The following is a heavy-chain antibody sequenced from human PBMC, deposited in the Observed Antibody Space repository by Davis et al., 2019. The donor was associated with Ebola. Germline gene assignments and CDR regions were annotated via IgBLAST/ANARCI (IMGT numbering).Heavy chain of an antibody. CDR2: INHSGSI. V-gene: IGHV4-34*01. CDR3: ARGRRYYYGSGSYYPY. J-gene: IGHJ4*02. CDR1: GGSFSGYY. Sequence: SETLSLTCAVYGGSFSGYYWSWIRQPPGKGLEWIGEINHSGSITYNPSLKSRVPISVDTSKNQFSLKLSSVTAADTAVYYCARGRRYYYGSGSYYPYWGQGTLVTVSS. D-gene: IGHD3-10*01.